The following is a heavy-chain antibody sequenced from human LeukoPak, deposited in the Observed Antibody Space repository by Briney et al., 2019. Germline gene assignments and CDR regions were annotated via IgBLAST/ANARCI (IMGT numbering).Heavy chain of an antibody. Sequence: GGSLRLSCAASGFTFSSYSMNWVRQAPGKGLEWVSSISSSSSYIYYADSVKGRFTISRDNAKNSLYLQMNSLRAEDTAVYYCARDRDSSSSPLDYWGQGTLVTVSS. J-gene: IGHJ4*02. V-gene: IGHV3-21*01. D-gene: IGHD6-6*01. CDR2: ISSSSSYI. CDR1: GFTFSSYS. CDR3: ARDRDSSSSPLDY.